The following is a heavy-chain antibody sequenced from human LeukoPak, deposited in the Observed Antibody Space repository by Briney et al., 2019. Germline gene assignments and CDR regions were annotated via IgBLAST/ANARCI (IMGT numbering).Heavy chain of an antibody. Sequence: ALVKVSCKASGYTFTGYYMHWVRQAPGQGLEWMGRINPNSGGTNYAQKFQGRVTMTRDTSISTAYMELSRLRSDDTAVYYCARDPIRVVGSYGGDYWGQGTLVTVSS. J-gene: IGHJ4*02. CDR3: ARDPIRVVGSYGGDY. V-gene: IGHV1-2*06. CDR2: INPNSGGT. CDR1: GYTFTGYY. D-gene: IGHD5-18*01.